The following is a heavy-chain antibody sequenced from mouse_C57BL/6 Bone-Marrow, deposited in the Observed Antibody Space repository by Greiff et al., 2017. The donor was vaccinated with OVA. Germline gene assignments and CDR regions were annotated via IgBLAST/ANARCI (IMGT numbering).Heavy chain of an antibody. V-gene: IGHV1-15*01. CDR2: IDPETGGT. D-gene: IGHD2-1*01. CDR3: TRGGYYGNYYAMDY. Sequence: QVQLQQSGAELVRPGASVTLSCKASGYTFTDYEMHWVKQTPVHGLEWIGAIDPETGGTAYYQKFKGKAILTADKSSSTAYMELRSLTSEDSAVYYCTRGGYYGNYYAMDYWGQGTSVTVSS. CDR1: GYTFTDYE. J-gene: IGHJ4*01.